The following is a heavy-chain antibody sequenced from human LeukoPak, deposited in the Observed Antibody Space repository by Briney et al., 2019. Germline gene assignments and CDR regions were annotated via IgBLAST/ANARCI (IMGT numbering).Heavy chain of an antibody. CDR1: GFTFSSYA. Sequence: GGSLRLSCATSGFTFSSYAFYWIRQAPGKGLEWLILISYDGNDKYYADSVKGRFSISRDNSKSMVFLQMNSLRPEDTAVYFCAVLTTLHIAVRPGDEYMDVWGKGTTVTVSS. V-gene: IGHV3-30*04. D-gene: IGHD3-10*01. CDR2: ISYDGNDK. J-gene: IGHJ6*03. CDR3: AVLTTLHIAVRPGDEYMDV.